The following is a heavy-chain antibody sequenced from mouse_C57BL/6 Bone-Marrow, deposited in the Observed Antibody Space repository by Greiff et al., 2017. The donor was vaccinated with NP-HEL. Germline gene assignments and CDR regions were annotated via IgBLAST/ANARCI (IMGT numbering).Heavy chain of an antibody. V-gene: IGHV14-4*01. D-gene: IGHD1-1*01. CDR1: GFNIKDDY. J-gene: IGHJ1*03. CDR3: STDGVTTVVAHWYFDV. CDR2: IDPENGDT. Sequence: VHVKQSGAELVRPGASVKLSCTASGFNIKDDYMHWVKQRPEQGLEWIGWIDPENGDTEYASKFQGKATITADKSSNTAYLQLSSLTSEDTAVYYWSTDGVTTVVAHWYFDVWGTGTTGTVSS.